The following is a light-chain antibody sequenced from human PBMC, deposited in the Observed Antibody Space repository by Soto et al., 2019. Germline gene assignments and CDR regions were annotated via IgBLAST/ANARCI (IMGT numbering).Light chain of an antibody. CDR3: QQRSNWPRNT. Sequence: EIVLTQSPGTLSLSPGERATLSCRASQSVSSNYLAWYQQKPGQAPKVLIYRASSRATGIPDRFSGSGSGTDFTLTISRLEPEDFAVYYCQQRSNWPRNTFGQGTKLEIK. V-gene: IGKV3D-20*02. CDR2: RAS. J-gene: IGKJ2*01. CDR1: QSVSSNY.